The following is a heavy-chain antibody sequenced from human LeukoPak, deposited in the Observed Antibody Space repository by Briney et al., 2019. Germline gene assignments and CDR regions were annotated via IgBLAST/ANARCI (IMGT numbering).Heavy chain of an antibody. J-gene: IGHJ5*02. Sequence: GGSLRLSCVASGFTFSSYAMNWVRQAPGKGLEWVSAISGSGGTTYYADSVKGRFTISRDNSKNTLYLQMNSLRAEDTAVYYCAKDRRLAVAGTFDPWGQGTLVTVSS. CDR1: GFTFSSYA. CDR3: AKDRRLAVAGTFDP. V-gene: IGHV3-23*01. D-gene: IGHD6-19*01. CDR2: ISGSGGTT.